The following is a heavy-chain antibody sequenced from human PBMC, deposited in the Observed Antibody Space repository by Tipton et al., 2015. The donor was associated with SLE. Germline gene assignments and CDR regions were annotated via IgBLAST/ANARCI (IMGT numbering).Heavy chain of an antibody. Sequence: SLRLSCAAPGFTFDDYAMRWVRQSPGKGLEWVSVIYSGGNTIYAGSVRGRVTVTRADSKNTLFLQMNSLRAEDTAIYYCAKAFYWWEENYCTGGSCYYFRNWGQGILVTVSA. CDR3: AKAFYWWEENYCTGGSCYYFRN. D-gene: IGHD2-15*01. V-gene: IGHV3-23*03. CDR1: GFTFDDYA. J-gene: IGHJ1*01. CDR2: IYSGGNT.